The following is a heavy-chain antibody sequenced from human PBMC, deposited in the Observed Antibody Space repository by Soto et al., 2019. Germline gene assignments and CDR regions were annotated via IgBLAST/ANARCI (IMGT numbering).Heavy chain of an antibody. Sequence: PSETLSLTCTVSSGSISSGDYYWSWIRQPPGKGLEWIGYIYYSGSTYYNPSLKSRVTISVDTSKNQFSLKLSSVTAADTAVYYCATPRDYVWGSYDVWGQGTLVTVSS. CDR3: ATPRDYVWGSYDV. V-gene: IGHV4-30-4*01. J-gene: IGHJ4*02. CDR1: SGSISSGDYY. D-gene: IGHD3-16*01. CDR2: IYYSGST.